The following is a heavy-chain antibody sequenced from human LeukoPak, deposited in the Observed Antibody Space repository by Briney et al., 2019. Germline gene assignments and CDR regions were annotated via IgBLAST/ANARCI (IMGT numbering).Heavy chain of an antibody. CDR2: VIPIFGTA. CDR3: ARGYDYYDSSGYYPADY. V-gene: IGHV1-69*01. D-gene: IGHD3-22*01. CDR1: GGTFSSYA. Sequence: VKVFCKASGGTFSSYAINWGRQAPGQGLGWVGGVIPIFGTANYAQKFQGRVTITADESTSTAYMELSSLRSEDTAVYYCARGYDYYDSSGYYPADYWGQGTLVTVSS. J-gene: IGHJ4*02.